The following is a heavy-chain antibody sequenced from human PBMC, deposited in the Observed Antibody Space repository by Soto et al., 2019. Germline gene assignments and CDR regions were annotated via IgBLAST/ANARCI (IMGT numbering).Heavy chain of an antibody. CDR1: GFNFITYS. J-gene: IGHJ4*02. CDR3: VRDGLDYYDTERLYFDK. CDR2: ISSSAVYL. D-gene: IGHD3-22*01. V-gene: IGHV3-21*01. Sequence: EVQLVESGGGPVRPGGSLTISCAASGFNFITYSLSWVRQAPGQGLDWVASISSSAVYLDYADSVKGRFTISRDNANNSLYLQMNSLRAEDTATYYCVRDGLDYYDTERLYFDKWGQGTLVTVSS.